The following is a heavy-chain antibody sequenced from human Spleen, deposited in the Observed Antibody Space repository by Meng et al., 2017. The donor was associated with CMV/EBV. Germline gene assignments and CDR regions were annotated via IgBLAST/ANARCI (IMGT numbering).Heavy chain of an antibody. Sequence: YGGSFSGYYWSWIRQPPGKGLEWIGEINHSGSTNYNPSLKGRVTISVDTSKNQFSLKLSSVTAADTAVYYCARGGVSTSCYRCWFDPWGQGTLVTVSS. CDR2: INHSGST. V-gene: IGHV4-34*01. J-gene: IGHJ5*02. CDR3: ARGGVSTSCYRCWFDP. CDR1: GGSFSGYY. D-gene: IGHD2-2*01.